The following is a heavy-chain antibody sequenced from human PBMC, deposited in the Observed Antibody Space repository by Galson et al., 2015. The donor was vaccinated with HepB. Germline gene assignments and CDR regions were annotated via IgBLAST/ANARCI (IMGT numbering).Heavy chain of an antibody. CDR1: FTFSGYA. CDR3: ARKGSPQTSSWYAFEV. Sequence: SLRLSCAASFTFSGYAMHCVRQAPAKGLEGVAVISYDGTFKNYGDPVKGRFTVSSDNFKNTLYLQMHSLRPEDTAVYYCARKGSPQTSSWYAFEVWGQGTMGTVSP. D-gene: IGHD6-13*01. CDR2: ISYDGTFK. V-gene: IGHV3-30*04. J-gene: IGHJ3*01.